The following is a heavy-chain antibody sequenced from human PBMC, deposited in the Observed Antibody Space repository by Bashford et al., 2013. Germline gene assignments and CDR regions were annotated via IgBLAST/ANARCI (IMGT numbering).Heavy chain of an antibody. CDR2: IIPIFGTA. CDR1: GGTFSSYA. CDR3: ARSGYSGYDLDYYYYYMDV. J-gene: IGHJ6*03. D-gene: IGHD5-12*01. Sequence: SVKVSCKASGGTFSSYAISWVRQAPGQGLEWMGGIIPIFGTANYAQKFQGRVTITADESTSTAYMELSSLRSEDTAVYYCARSGYSGYDLDYYYYYMDVWGKGTTVTVSS. V-gene: IGHV1-69*13.